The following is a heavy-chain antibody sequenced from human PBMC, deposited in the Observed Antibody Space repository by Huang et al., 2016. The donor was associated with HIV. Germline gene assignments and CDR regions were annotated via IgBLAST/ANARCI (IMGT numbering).Heavy chain of an antibody. CDR2: ISYDAKTK. Sequence: QVQLVESGGGVVQPGRSLRISCAASGFTFSLYGMHWVRQAPGTGMEWVALISYDAKTKYYADSVKGRFTISRENSKTTLYLQMNRLRVEDTALYYCAKGGSVAAVLDFWGQGTLVTVSS. CDR1: GFTFSLYG. V-gene: IGHV3-30*18. D-gene: IGHD6-13*01. J-gene: IGHJ4*02. CDR3: AKGGSVAAVLDF.